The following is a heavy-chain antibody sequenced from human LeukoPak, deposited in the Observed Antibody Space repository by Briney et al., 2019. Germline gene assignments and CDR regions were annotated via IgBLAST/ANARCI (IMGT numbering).Heavy chain of an antibody. CDR3: AKARLVGDYRYYYYGMDV. V-gene: IGHV3-33*06. J-gene: IGHJ6*02. CDR1: GFIFSNDA. CDR2: IWFDGSNK. Sequence: GRSLRLSCAASGFIFSNDAMHWVRQAPGKGLEWVAFIWFDGSNKHYADSVKGRFTISRDNSKNTLYLQMNSLRAEDTAVYYCAKARLVGDYRYYYYGMDVWGQGTTVTVSS. D-gene: IGHD4-17*01.